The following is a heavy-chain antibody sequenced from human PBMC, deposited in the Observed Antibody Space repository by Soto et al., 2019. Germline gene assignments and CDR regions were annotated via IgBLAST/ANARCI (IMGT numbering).Heavy chain of an antibody. CDR2: IWYDGSNK. CDR1: GFTFSSYG. V-gene: IGHV3-33*01. J-gene: IGHJ6*03. Sequence: QVQLVESGGGVVQPGRSLRLSCAASGFTFSSYGMHWVRQAPGKXXXXXXXIWYDGSNKYYADSVKGRFTISRDNSKNTLYLQMNSLRAEDTAVYYCARDKTVTAYYYYYMDVWGKGTTVTVSS. D-gene: IGHD4-17*01. CDR3: ARDKTVTAYYYYYMDV.